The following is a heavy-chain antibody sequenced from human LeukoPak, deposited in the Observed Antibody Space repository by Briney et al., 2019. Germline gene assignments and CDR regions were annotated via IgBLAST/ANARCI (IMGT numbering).Heavy chain of an antibody. D-gene: IGHD1-26*01. CDR3: HSGSYFNAEYFQY. J-gene: IGHJ1*01. CDR2: ISSSSYI. Sequence: GGSLRLSCAASGFTFSSYSMNWVRQAPGKGLEWVSSISSSSYIYYADSVKGRFTISRDNAKNSLYLQMNSLKTDDTAVYYCHSGSYFNAEYFQYWGQGTLVTVSS. V-gene: IGHV3-21*03. CDR1: GFTFSSYS.